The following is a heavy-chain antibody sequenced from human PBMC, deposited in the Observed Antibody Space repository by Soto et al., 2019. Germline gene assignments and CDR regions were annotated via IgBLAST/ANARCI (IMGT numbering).Heavy chain of an antibody. Sequence: GGSLRLSCAASGFTISNYAMHWVRQAPGKGLEWVAVISHDGNEKYYADSVKGRVTISRDSSKNTLYLQMNSLRPEDTAVYFCARPQRGYNYGRYYYFGMGVWGQGTTVTVSS. J-gene: IGHJ6*02. V-gene: IGHV3-30-3*01. D-gene: IGHD5-18*01. CDR3: ARPQRGYNYGRYYYFGMGV. CDR1: GFTISNYA. CDR2: ISHDGNEK.